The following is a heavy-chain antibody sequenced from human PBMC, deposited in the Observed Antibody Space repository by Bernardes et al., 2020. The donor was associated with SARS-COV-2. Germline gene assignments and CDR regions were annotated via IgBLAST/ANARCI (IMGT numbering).Heavy chain of an antibody. V-gene: IGHV1-2*02. CDR1: GYTFIDYY. Sequence: KVSCKASGYTFIDYYFHWVRQAPGQGLEWMGWINPKNGDTEYAQNFRGRVTMTRDTSISTGYMELSRLTSDDTAVYYCASVTWSQRDGFDIWGQGTMVTVSS. CDR3: ASVTWSQRDGFDI. CDR2: INPKNGDT. J-gene: IGHJ3*02. D-gene: IGHD3-3*01.